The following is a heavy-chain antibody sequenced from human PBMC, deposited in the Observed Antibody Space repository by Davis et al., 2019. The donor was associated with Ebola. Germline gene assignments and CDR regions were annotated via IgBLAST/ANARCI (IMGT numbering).Heavy chain of an antibody. CDR3: ARGRNWFDP. CDR2: IKQDGSEK. CDR1: GFTFSSYW. Sequence: GESLKISCTASGFTFSSYWMSWIRQAPGKGLEWVANIKQDGSEKYYVDSVKGRFTISRDNAKNSLYLQMNSLRAEDTAVYYCARGRNWFDPWGQGTLVTVSS. V-gene: IGHV3-7*01. J-gene: IGHJ5*02.